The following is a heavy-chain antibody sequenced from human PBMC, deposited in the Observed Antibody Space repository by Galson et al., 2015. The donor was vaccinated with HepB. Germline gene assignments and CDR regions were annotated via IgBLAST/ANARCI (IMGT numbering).Heavy chain of an antibody. J-gene: IGHJ4*02. V-gene: IGHV3-11*05. CDR2: ISASTIYT. CDR1: GFTFSDYY. Sequence: LRLSCAASGFTFSDYYMSWIRQAPGKGLEWLSYISASTIYTNYADSVKGRFTVSRDNAKNSLYLQMNSLRADDTAVYYCARGDGSIWYSYWGQGTLVTVSS. D-gene: IGHD6-13*01. CDR3: ARGDGSIWYSY.